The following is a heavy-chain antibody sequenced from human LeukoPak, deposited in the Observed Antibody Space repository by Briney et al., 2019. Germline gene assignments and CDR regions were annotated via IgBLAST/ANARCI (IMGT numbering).Heavy chain of an antibody. V-gene: IGHV3-33*01. CDR1: GFIFSNYG. D-gene: IGHD6-19*01. CDR3: AREWGRIAVAGGPGY. Sequence: GGSLRLSCEASGFIFSNYGMHWVRQAPGKGLEWLALIWYDGQTKFYADSVKGRFTISRDNSGNTLFLHMTSLRGEDTAVYYSAREWGRIAVAGGPGYWGQGALVTVSS. J-gene: IGHJ4*02. CDR2: IWYDGQTK.